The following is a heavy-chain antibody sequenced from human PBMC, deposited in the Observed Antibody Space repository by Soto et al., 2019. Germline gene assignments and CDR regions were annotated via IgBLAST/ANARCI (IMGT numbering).Heavy chain of an antibody. CDR3: ARVWGALAPIAGWFGP. J-gene: IGHJ5*02. CDR2: IYYSGST. D-gene: IGHD3-16*01. Sequence: SETLSLTCTVSGGSISSYYWSWIRQPPGKGLEWIGYIYYSGSTNYNPSLKSRVTISVDTSKNQFSLSLSSVTAADTAVYFCARVWGALAPIAGWFGPWGRGILVTVSS. V-gene: IGHV4-59*12. CDR1: GGSISSYY.